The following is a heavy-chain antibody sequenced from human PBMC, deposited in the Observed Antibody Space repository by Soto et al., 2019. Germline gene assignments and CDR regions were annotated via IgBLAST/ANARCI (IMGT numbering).Heavy chain of an antibody. D-gene: IGHD2-15*01. Sequence: SETLSLTCSVSGDSISTVDYFWAWIRQPPGQALEYVGYIYKSTTTYYNPSFESRVAISLDTSKSQFSLTVTSVTAADTAVYFCARGRYCLTGRCFTNWFHXWGQGTLVTVSX. CDR2: IYKSTTT. V-gene: IGHV4-30-4*02. J-gene: IGHJ5*01. CDR3: ARGRYCLTGRCFTNWFHX. CDR1: GDSISTVDYF.